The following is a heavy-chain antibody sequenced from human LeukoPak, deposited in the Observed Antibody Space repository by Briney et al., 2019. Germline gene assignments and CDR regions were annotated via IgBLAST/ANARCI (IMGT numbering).Heavy chain of an antibody. J-gene: IGHJ3*02. CDR3: TTQGYSYGSDAFDI. V-gene: IGHV3-15*01. D-gene: IGHD5-18*01. CDR2: IKSKTDGGTT. CDR1: GGSFSGYY. Sequence: PSETLSLTCAVYGGSFSGYYWSWIRQPPGKGLEWVGRIKSKTDGGTTDYAAPVKGRFTISRDDSRNTLYLQMNSLKTEDTAVYYCTTQGYSYGSDAFDIWGQGTMVTVSS.